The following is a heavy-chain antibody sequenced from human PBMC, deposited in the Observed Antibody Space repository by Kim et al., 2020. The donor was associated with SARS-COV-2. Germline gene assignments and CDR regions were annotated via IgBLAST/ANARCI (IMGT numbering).Heavy chain of an antibody. V-gene: IGHV3-43*01. J-gene: IGHJ4*02. D-gene: IGHD2-21*01. Sequence: YADSVKGRFTITRDNRKNSLYLQMNSLRTEDTALYYCAKEGIEYFQLYFDYWGQGALVTVSS. CDR3: AKEGIEYFQLYFDY.